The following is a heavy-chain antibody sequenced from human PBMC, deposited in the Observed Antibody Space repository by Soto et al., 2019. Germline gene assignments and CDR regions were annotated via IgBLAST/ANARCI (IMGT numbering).Heavy chain of an antibody. CDR3: ARGRSSGWYSGNYYGMDV. V-gene: IGHV4-34*01. CDR2: INHSGSS. CDR1: GGSLNGYS. Sequence: SETLSLTCAVYGGSLNGYSWSWIRQPPGKGLEWIGEINHSGSSTYNPSLNSRVTLSIDTSKKQFSLKMTYVTAADTAIYYCARGRSSGWYSGNYYGMDVWGQGTTVTV. J-gene: IGHJ6*02. D-gene: IGHD6-19*01.